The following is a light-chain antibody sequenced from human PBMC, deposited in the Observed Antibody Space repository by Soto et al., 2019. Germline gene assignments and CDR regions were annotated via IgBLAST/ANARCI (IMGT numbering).Light chain of an antibody. V-gene: IGKV1-5*03. J-gene: IGKJ1*01. CDR1: PSISSW. Sequence: SMMTKKPSTLSAPVGDRVTIACRASPSISSWLAWYQQKPGKAPKLLIYKASTLKSGVPSRFSGSGSGTEFTLTISSLQPDDFATYYCQHYTSYSEAFGQGTKVDVK. CDR2: KAS. CDR3: QHYTSYSEA.